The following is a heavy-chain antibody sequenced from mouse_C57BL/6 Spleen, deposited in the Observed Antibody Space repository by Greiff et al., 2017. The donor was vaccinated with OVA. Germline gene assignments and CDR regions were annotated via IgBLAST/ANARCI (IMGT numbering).Heavy chain of an antibody. CDR2: IDPSDSYT. V-gene: IGHV1-69*01. D-gene: IGHD1-1*01. Sequence: QVQLKQPGAELVMPGASVKLSCKASGYTFTSYWMHWVKQRPGQGLEWIGEIDPSDSYTNYNQKFKGKSTLTVDKSSSTAYMQLSSLTSEDSAVDYCARHYGSSYGYFDVWGTGTTVTVSS. CDR3: ARHYGSSYGYFDV. CDR1: GYTFTSYW. J-gene: IGHJ1*03.